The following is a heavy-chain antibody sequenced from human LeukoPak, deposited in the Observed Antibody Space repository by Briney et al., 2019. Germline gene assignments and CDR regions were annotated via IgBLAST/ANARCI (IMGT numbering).Heavy chain of an antibody. Sequence: GGSLRLSCAASGFTFSSYWMSWVRQAPGKGLEWVAVIWNDGSEKYFAESVKGRFTISRDNSNNTLYLQIDTLRAEDTAVYYCAKDTSASIYYMEVWGKGTTVTVSS. CDR1: GFTFSSYW. CDR3: AKDTSASIYYMEV. D-gene: IGHD2-2*01. J-gene: IGHJ6*03. V-gene: IGHV3-33*06. CDR2: IWNDGSEK.